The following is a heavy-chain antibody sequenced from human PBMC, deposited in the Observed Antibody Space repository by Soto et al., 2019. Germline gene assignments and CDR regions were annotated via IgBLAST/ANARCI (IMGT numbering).Heavy chain of an antibody. CDR3: ARDLGGVLMALDP. CDR2: ISAYSGST. V-gene: IGHV1-18*04. D-gene: IGHD2-8*01. Sequence: ASVKVSCKTSGYTSTNYPITWVRQAPGQGLEWVGWISAYSGSTNYAQNLQGRVTMTTDTFTSTVYMELRSLRYDDTAVYYCARDLGGVLMALDPWGQGTLVTVSS. CDR1: GYTSTNYP. J-gene: IGHJ5*02.